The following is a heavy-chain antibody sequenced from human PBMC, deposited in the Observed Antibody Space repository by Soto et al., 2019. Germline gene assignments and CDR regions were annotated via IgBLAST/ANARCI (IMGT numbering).Heavy chain of an antibody. J-gene: IGHJ4*02. CDR2: IDPEDGHT. V-gene: IGHV1-24*01. Sequence: ASVKVSCKVSGYTLTEFSMHWVRQAPGKGLEWMGGIDPEDGHTSYAQKFQGRVTMTGDTSTSTAYMELSSLRSEDTAVYYCATRDPGHYWGQGTLVTVSS. CDR3: ATRDPGHY. CDR1: GYTLTEFS.